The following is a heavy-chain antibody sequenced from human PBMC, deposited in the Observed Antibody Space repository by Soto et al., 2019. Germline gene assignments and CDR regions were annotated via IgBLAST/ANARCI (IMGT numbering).Heavy chain of an antibody. Sequence: SLRLSCAASGFTFSSYAMHWVRQAPGKGLEYVSAISSNGVSTNYANSVQGRFTISRDNSKNTLYLQMGSLRAEDMAVYYCAREPCAHSYGCDAFDIWGQGTMVTVSS. CDR3: AREPCAHSYGCDAFDI. J-gene: IGHJ3*02. D-gene: IGHD5-18*01. V-gene: IGHV3-64*01. CDR2: ISSNGVST. CDR1: GFTFSSYA.